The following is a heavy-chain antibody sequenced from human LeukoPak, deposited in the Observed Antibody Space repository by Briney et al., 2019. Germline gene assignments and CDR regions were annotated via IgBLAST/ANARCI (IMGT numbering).Heavy chain of an antibody. CDR3: AKGNSIAVSAFFDY. CDR1: GFTFDDYT. J-gene: IGHJ4*02. Sequence: GGSLRLSCAASGFTFDDYTMSWVRQAPGKGLEWVALISWDGDNTYYADSVKGRFTISRDNSKNSLCLQMNSLRTEDTALYYCAKGNSIAVSAFFDYWGQGTLVTVSS. V-gene: IGHV3-43*01. D-gene: IGHD6-19*01. CDR2: ISWDGDNT.